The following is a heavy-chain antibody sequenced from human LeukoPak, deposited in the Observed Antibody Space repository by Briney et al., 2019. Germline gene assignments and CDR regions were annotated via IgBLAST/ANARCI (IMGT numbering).Heavy chain of an antibody. CDR3: ARARTAMVTDWFDP. CDR1: GYTFTSYD. D-gene: IGHD5-18*01. Sequence: ASVKVSCKASGYTFTSYDINWVRQATGQGLEWMGWINPNSGGTNYAQKFQGRVTMTRDTSISTAYMELSRLRSDDTAVYYCARARTAMVTDWFDPWGQGTLVTVSS. J-gene: IGHJ5*02. CDR2: INPNSGGT. V-gene: IGHV1-2*02.